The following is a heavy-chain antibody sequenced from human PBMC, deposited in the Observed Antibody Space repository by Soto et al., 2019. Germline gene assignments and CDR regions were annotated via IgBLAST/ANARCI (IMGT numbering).Heavy chain of an antibody. Sequence: QVQRVESGGGVVQPGRSLRLSCAASGFSFSSYGMHWVRQAPGKGLEWVAVIWYDGSNKNYADSVKGRFTISRDNSKNTLYLQMNSLRAEDTAVYYCARGHPDSGYSPFDYWGQGTLVTVSS. CDR1: GFSFSSYG. CDR3: ARGHPDSGYSPFDY. V-gene: IGHV3-33*01. J-gene: IGHJ4*02. D-gene: IGHD3-22*01. CDR2: IWYDGSNK.